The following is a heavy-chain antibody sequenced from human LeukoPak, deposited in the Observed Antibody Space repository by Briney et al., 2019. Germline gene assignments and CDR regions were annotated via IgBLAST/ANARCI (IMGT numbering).Heavy chain of an antibody. CDR3: ARWTTTYLDY. J-gene: IGHJ4*02. D-gene: IGHD4-11*01. CDR2: TDPIGGST. Sequence: GASVKVSCKASGYTFTNYYIHWVRHAPGQGLEWMGITDPIGGSTNYAQKFQGRVTMTRDTSTSTVYMELSSLRSEDSAVYYCARWTTTYLDYWGQGTLVTVSS. V-gene: IGHV1-46*01. CDR1: GYTFTNYY.